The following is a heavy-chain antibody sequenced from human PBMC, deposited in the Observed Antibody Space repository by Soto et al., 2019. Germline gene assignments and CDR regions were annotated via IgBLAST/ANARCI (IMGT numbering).Heavy chain of an antibody. V-gene: IGHV3-30-3*01. CDR1: GFTFSSYA. CDR2: ISYDGSNK. J-gene: IGHJ4*02. D-gene: IGHD1-1*01. Sequence: LRLSCAASGFTFSSYAMHWVRQAPGKGLEWVAVISYDGSNKYYADSVKGRFTISRGNSKNTLYLQMNSLRAEDTAVYYCASEQLAVLRGVLDYWGQGTLVTVSS. CDR3: ASEQLAVLRGVLDY.